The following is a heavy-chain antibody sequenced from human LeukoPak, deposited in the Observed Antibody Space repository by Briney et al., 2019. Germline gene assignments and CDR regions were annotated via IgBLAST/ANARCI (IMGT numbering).Heavy chain of an antibody. V-gene: IGHV4-34*01. J-gene: IGHJ4*02. CDR2: INHSGST. CDR3: ARGPRRQWLSPYYFDY. D-gene: IGHD6-19*01. Sequence: SETLSLTCAVYGGSFSGYYWSWIRQPPGKGLEWIGEINHSGSTNYNPSLKSRVTISVDTSKNQFSLKLSSVTAADTAVYYCARGPRRQWLSPYYFDYWGQGTLVTVSS. CDR1: GGSFSGYY.